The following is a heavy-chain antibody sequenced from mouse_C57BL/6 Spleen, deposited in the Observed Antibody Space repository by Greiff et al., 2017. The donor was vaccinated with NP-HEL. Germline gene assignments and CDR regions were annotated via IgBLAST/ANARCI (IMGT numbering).Heavy chain of an antibody. CDR1: GFSLTSYA. J-gene: IGHJ2*01. D-gene: IGHD1-1*01. CDR2: IWPGGGT. V-gene: IGHV2-9-1*01. CDR3: ARNPKDGSSYRYYFDY. Sequence: VKLMESGPGLVAPSQSLSITCTVSGFSLTSYAISWVRQPPGQGLEWLGVIWPGGGTNYNSALKSRLSISKDNSKSQVSLKMNSLQTDDTARYYGARNPKDGSSYRYYFDYWGQGTTLTVSS.